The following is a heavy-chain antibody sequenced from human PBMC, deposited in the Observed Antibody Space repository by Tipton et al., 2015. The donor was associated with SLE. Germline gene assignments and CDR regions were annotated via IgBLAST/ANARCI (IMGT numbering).Heavy chain of an antibody. CDR1: GGSISSYY. D-gene: IGHD3-10*01. J-gene: IGHJ1*01. Sequence: TLSLTCTVSGGSISSYYWSWIRQPPGKGLEWIGYIYYTGSANYNPSLKSRVTMSVDTSKNQFSLKLSSVTAADTAVYFCATSRPWGVITQYFHHWGQGTVVIVSS. CDR2: IYYTGSA. V-gene: IGHV4-59*08. CDR3: ATSRPWGVITQYFHH.